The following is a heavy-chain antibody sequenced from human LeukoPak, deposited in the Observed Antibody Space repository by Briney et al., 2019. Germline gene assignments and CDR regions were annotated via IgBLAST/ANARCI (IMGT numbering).Heavy chain of an antibody. CDR3: ARDEDTAMVD. CDR2: ICSGGST. CDR1: GFTVSSNY. D-gene: IGHD5-18*01. V-gene: IGHV3-53*01. J-gene: IGHJ4*02. Sequence: GGSLRLSCAASGFTVSSNYMSWVRQAPGKGLEWVSVICSGGSTYYADSVKGRFTISRDNSKNTLYLQMNSLRAEDTAVYYCARDEDTAMVDWGQGTLVTVSS.